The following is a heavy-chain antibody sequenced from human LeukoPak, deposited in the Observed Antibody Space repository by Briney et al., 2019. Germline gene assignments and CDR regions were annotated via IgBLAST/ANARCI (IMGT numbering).Heavy chain of an antibody. J-gene: IGHJ4*02. CDR3: ARAVGQLGDY. V-gene: IGHV3-21*01. CDR1: GFTFSSYS. D-gene: IGHD1-1*01. Sequence: GGSLRLSCAASGFTFSSYSMNWVRQAPGKGLEWVSSISSSRSYIYYADSVKGRFTISRDNTKNSLYLQMNSLRAEDTAVYYCARAVGQLGDYWGQGTLVTVSS. CDR2: ISSSRSYI.